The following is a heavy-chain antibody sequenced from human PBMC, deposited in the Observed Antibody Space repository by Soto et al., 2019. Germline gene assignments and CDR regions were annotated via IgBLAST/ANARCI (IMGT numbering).Heavy chain of an antibody. D-gene: IGHD4-17*01. CDR1: GGTFSSYA. Sequence: SVKVSCKASGGTFSSYAISWVRQAPGQGLEWMGGIIPIFGTANYAQKFQGRVTITADESTSTAYMELSSLRSEDTAVYYCARVKGDYLYYFDYWGQGTLVTVSS. CDR2: IIPIFGTA. J-gene: IGHJ4*02. V-gene: IGHV1-69*13. CDR3: ARVKGDYLYYFDY.